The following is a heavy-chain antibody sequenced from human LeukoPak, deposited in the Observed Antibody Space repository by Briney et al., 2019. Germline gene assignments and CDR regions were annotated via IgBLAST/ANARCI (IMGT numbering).Heavy chain of an antibody. V-gene: IGHV3-21*01. J-gene: IGHJ4*02. D-gene: IGHD3-22*01. CDR3: AKDLRISNYYDSSGNFDY. Sequence: GGSLRLSCAASGFTFSSYSMNWVRQAPGKGLEWVSSISSSSGYIYYADSVKGRFTISRDNAKNSLYLQMNSLRAEDTAVYYCAKDLRISNYYDSSGNFDYWGQGTLVTVSS. CDR1: GFTFSSYS. CDR2: ISSSSGYI.